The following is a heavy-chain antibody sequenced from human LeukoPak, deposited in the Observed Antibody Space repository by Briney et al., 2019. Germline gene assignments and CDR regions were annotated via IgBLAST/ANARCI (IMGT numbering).Heavy chain of an antibody. V-gene: IGHV4-39*01. CDR2: IYYSGST. CDR3: AYPLQRGHTWVQH. Sequence: SETLSLTSTVSGGSTCRSSYYWGWIRQPPGKGLEWIGSIYYSGSTYYNPSLKSRVTISVDTSKNQFSLKLSSVTAADTAVYYCAYPLQRGHTWVQHWGQGTLVTVSS. CDR1: GGSTCRSSYY. D-gene: IGHD2-2*01. J-gene: IGHJ1*01.